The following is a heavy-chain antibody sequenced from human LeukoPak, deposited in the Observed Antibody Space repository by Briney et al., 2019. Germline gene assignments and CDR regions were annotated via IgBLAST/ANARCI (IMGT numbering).Heavy chain of an antibody. CDR1: RFTFSSYG. D-gene: IGHD3-16*01. CDR2: ISYDGNNR. J-gene: IGHJ3*02. Sequence: PGRSLRLSCAASRFTFSSYGMHWVRQAPGKGLEWVAVISYDGNNRYCADSVKGRFTISRYNSKNTLYLQMNSLRAEDTAVYYCAKVKGEVIGAFDIWGQGTMVTVSS. CDR3: AKVKGEVIGAFDI. V-gene: IGHV3-30*18.